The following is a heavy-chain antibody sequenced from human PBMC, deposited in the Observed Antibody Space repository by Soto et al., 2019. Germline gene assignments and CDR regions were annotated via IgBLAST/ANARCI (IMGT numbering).Heavy chain of an antibody. CDR1: GGSISSYY. CDR2: IYYSGST. Sequence: SETLSLTCTVSGGSISSYYWSWIRQPPGKGLEWIGYIYYSGSTNYNPSLKSRVTISVDTSKNQFSLKLSSVTAADTAVYYCASWSTPDVYFDYWGQGTLVTVSS. J-gene: IGHJ4*02. CDR3: ASWSTPDVYFDY. V-gene: IGHV4-59*01.